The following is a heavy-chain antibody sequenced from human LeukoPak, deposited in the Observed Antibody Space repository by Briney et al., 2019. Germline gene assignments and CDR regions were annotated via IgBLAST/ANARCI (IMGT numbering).Heavy chain of an antibody. J-gene: IGHJ6*02. Sequence: SETLSLTCAVYGGSFSGYYWGWIRQPPGKGLEWIGEINHSGSTNYNPSLKSRVTISVDTSKNQFSLKLSSVTAADTAVYYCARGRITIFGVVRPGYYYGMDVWGQGTTVTVSS. CDR3: ARGRITIFGVVRPGYYYGMDV. CDR1: GGSFSGYY. V-gene: IGHV4-34*01. D-gene: IGHD3-3*01. CDR2: INHSGST.